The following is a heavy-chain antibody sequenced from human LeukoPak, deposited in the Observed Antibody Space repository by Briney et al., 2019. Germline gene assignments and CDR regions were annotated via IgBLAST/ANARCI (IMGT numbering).Heavy chain of an antibody. CDR3: ARVSCSGGSCYSGVNWFDL. CDR2: INAGNGNT. CDR1: GCTFTSYG. V-gene: IGHV1-3*01. D-gene: IGHD2-15*01. J-gene: IGHJ5*02. Sequence: GASVKVSCKASGCTFTSYGISWVRQAPGQRLEWMGWINAGNGNTKYSQKFQGRVTITRDTSASTAYMELSSLRSEDTAVYYCARVSCSGGSCYSGVNWFDLWGQGTLVTVSS.